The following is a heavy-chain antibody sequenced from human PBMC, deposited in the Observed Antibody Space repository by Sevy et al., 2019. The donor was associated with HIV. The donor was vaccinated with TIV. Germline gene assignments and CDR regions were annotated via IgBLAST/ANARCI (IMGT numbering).Heavy chain of an antibody. J-gene: IGHJ6*02. CDR3: ASGAYCGGDCYSTYYYYYGMDV. V-gene: IGHV1-69*13. CDR2: IIPIFGTA. Sequence: ASVKVSCKASGGTFSSYAISWVRQAPGQGLEWMGGIIPIFGTANYAQKFQGRVTITADESTSTAYMELSSLRSEDTAVYYCASGAYCGGDCYSTYYYYYGMDVWGQGTTVTVPS. D-gene: IGHD2-21*01. CDR1: GGTFSSYA.